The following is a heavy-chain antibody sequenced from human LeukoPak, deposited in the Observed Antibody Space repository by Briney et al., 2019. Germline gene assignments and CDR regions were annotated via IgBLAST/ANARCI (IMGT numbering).Heavy chain of an antibody. V-gene: IGHV4-31*03. CDR1: GASISSGGYY. J-gene: IGHJ4*02. CDR3: ARASRIIITFGGVAYFDY. CDR2: IYDSGST. D-gene: IGHD3-16*01. Sequence: SQTLSLTCSVSGASISSGGYYWSWIRQLPGKGLEWIGYIYDSGSTYYNPSLKSRVTISVDTSKNQFSLKLSSVTAADTAVYYCARASRIIITFGGVAYFDYWGQGALVTVSS.